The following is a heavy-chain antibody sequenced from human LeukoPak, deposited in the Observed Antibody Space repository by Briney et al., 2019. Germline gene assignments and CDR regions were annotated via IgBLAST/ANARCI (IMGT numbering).Heavy chain of an antibody. CDR3: ARCPPYGDRYFDL. V-gene: IGHV4-38-2*02. J-gene: IGHJ2*01. D-gene: IGHD4-17*01. Sequence: PSETLSLTCTVSGYSISSGYYWGWIRQPPGKGLEWIGSIYRSGSTYYNPSLKSRVTISVDTSKNQFSLKLSSVTAADTAVYYCARCPPYGDRYFDLWGRGTLVTVSS. CDR1: GYSISSGYY. CDR2: IYRSGST.